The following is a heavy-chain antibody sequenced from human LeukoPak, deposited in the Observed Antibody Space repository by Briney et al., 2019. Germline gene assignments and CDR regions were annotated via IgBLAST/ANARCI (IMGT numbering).Heavy chain of an antibody. V-gene: IGHV3-23*01. CDR2: ISGSGGST. CDR1: GFTFSSYA. D-gene: IGHD3-22*01. J-gene: IGHJ6*02. Sequence: GGSLRLSCAASGFTFSSYAMSWVRQAPGKGLEWVSAISGSGGSTYYADSVKGRFTISRDNSKNTLYLQMNSLRAEDTAVYYCAKATARAYYYDSSSYPYYYYGMDVWGQGTTVTVSS. CDR3: AKATARAYYYDSSSYPYYYYGMDV.